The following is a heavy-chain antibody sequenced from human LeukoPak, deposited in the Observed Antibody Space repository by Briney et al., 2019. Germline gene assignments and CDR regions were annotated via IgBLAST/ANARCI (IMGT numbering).Heavy chain of an antibody. J-gene: IGHJ4*02. V-gene: IGHV3-23*01. Sequence: GGSLSLSCAASGFIFNSYAMAWVRQAPEKGLEWVSSIIDSGISTYYADSVKGRLTISRDNAKNSLYLQMNSLRAEDTAVYYCARDPVEMATIGGGWGQGTLVTVSS. CDR2: IIDSGIST. CDR3: ARDPVEMATIGGG. D-gene: IGHD5-24*01. CDR1: GFIFNSYA.